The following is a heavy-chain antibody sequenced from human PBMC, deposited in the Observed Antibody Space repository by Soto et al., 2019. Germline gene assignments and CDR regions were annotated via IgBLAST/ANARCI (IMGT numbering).Heavy chain of an antibody. V-gene: IGHV3-30-3*01. CDR3: ARDRIAVAGTSLDY. J-gene: IGHJ4*02. Sequence: QVQLVESGGGVVQPGRSLRLSCAASGFTFSSYAMHWVRQAPGKGLEWVAVISYDGSNKYYADSVKGRFTISRDNSKNTLYLQMNSLRAEDTAVYYCARDRIAVAGTSLDYWGQGTLVTVSS. CDR2: ISYDGSNK. D-gene: IGHD6-19*01. CDR1: GFTFSSYA.